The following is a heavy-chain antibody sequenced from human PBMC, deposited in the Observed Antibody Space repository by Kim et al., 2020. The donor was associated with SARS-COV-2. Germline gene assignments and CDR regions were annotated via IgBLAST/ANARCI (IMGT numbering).Heavy chain of an antibody. V-gene: IGHV4-39*01. CDR3: ARLNRITMVRGARDY. Sequence: PSLKSRVTISVDTSKNQFSLKLSSVTAADTAVYYCARLNRITMVRGARDYWGQGTLVTVSS. D-gene: IGHD3-10*01. J-gene: IGHJ4*02.